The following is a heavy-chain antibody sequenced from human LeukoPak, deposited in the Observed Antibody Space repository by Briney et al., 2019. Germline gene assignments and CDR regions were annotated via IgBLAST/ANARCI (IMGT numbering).Heavy chain of an antibody. CDR2: ISSSGNTI. CDR1: GFTFSSYE. D-gene: IGHD6-19*01. CDR3: ERYISGCSFDS. J-gene: IGHJ4*02. Sequence: GGSLRLSCAASGFTFSSYEMNWVRQAPGKGLEWVSYISSSGNTIYYADSVKGRFTISRDNAENSLHLQMDSLRAEDTAVYYCERYISGCSFDSWGQGTLVTVSS. V-gene: IGHV3-48*03.